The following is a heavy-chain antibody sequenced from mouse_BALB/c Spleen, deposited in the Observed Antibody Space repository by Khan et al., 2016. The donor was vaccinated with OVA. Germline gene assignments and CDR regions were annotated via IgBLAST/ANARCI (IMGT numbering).Heavy chain of an antibody. J-gene: IGHJ3*01. Sequence: VQLKESGAELVKPSASVKLSCTTSVFNIKDTYIHWVKQTPEQGLVWIVKIVTANGYTKFEKSIRGKTNINTDTSSNTACLQLRSLTSADTAVYYCARITYNNRYYWGQGTLGTVSS. D-gene: IGHD1-3*01. CDR3: ARITYNNRYY. CDR2: IVTANGYT. CDR1: VFNIKDTY. V-gene: IGHV14-3*02.